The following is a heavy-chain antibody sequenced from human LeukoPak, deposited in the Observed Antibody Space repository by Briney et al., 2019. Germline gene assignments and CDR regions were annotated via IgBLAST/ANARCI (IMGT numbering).Heavy chain of an antibody. J-gene: IGHJ4*02. CDR1: GLPFNHNYW. V-gene: IGHV3-7*04. Sequence: GGALRLSWAVSGLPFNHNYWVSWGRPAPGKGLEWLANIKQDGSEKYYMDFVKGRFTISRDNAKNSLDLQMNSLRAEDTAVYYCAREASGRSFDFWGQGTLVTVSS. D-gene: IGHD3-10*01. CDR3: AREASGRSFDF. CDR2: IKQDGSEK.